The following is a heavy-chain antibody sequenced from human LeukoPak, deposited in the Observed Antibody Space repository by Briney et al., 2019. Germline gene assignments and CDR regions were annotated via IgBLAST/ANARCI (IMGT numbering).Heavy chain of an antibody. Sequence: QPGGSLRLSCAASGFTFSSYWMSWVRQAPGKGLEWVANIKQDGSEKYYVDSVKGRFTISRDNSKNTLYLQMNSLRAEDTAVYYCAKDPMVRGVIYYYYGMDVWGQGTTVTVSS. V-gene: IGHV3-7*03. D-gene: IGHD3-10*01. CDR1: GFTFSSYW. CDR2: IKQDGSEK. CDR3: AKDPMVRGVIYYYYGMDV. J-gene: IGHJ6*02.